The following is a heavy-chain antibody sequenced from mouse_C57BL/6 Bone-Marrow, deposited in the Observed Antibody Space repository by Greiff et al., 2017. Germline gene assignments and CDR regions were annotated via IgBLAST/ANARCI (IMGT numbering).Heavy chain of an antibody. CDR1: GYTFTDYY. J-gene: IGHJ2*01. CDR2: IFPGSGST. D-gene: IGHD2-4*01. Sequence: QVQLKESGPELVKPGASVKISCKASGYTFTDYYINWVKQRPGQGLEWIGWIFPGSGSTYYNEKFKGKATLTVDKSSSTAYMLLSSLTSEDSAVYFCAVYDYDQGDWDYWGQGTTLTVSS. V-gene: IGHV1-75*01. CDR3: AVYDYDQGDWDY.